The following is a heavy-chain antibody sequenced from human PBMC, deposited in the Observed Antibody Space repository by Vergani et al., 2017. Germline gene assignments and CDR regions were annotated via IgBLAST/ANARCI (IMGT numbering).Heavy chain of an antibody. V-gene: IGHV3-33*01. Sequence: QVQLVESGGGVVQPGRSLRLSCAASGFTFSSYGMHWVRQAPGKGLEWVAVIWYDGSNKYYADSVKGRFTISRDNSKNTLYLQMNSLRAEDTTVYYCARGEYSSSWHDAFEIWGQGTMVTVSS. CDR2: IWYDGSNK. D-gene: IGHD6-13*01. CDR1: GFTFSSYG. CDR3: ARGEYSSSWHDAFEI. J-gene: IGHJ3*02.